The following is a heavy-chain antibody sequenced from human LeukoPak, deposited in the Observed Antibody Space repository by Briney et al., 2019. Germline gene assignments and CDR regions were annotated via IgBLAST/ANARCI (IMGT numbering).Heavy chain of an antibody. CDR3: ARGSTPSYYYDSSGHFDY. J-gene: IGHJ4*02. D-gene: IGHD3-22*01. Sequence: GGSLRLSCAASGFTFTSYGISWVRQAPGQGLEWMGWISAYNGNTNYAQKLQGRVTMTTDTSTSTAYMELRSLRSDDTAVYYCARGSTPSYYYDSSGHFDYWGQGTLVTVSS. V-gene: IGHV1-18*01. CDR1: GFTFTSYG. CDR2: ISAYNGNT.